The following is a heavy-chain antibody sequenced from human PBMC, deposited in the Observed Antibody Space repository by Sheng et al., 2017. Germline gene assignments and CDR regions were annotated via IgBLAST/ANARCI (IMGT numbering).Heavy chain of an antibody. CDR3: AHILPFYDILTGYSYDAFDI. D-gene: IGHD3-9*01. CDR2: INPDSGGT. CDR1: GYTFTGYY. J-gene: IGHJ3*02. V-gene: IGHV1-2*02. Sequence: QVQLVQSGAEVKKPGASVKVSCKASGYTFTGYYMHWVRQAPGQGLEWMGWINPDSGGTNYVQKFQGRVTMTRDTSSSTAYMELSRLRSDDTAVYYCAHILPFYDILTGYSYDAFDIWGQGTVVTVSS.